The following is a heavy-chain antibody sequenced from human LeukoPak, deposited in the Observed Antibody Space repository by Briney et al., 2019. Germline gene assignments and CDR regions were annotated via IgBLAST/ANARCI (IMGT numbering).Heavy chain of an antibody. Sequence: PGGSLRLSCAASGFTFSSSAIQWVRQAPGKGLEWVAYIAYDGSNKKYADSVKGRFIISRDNSKNTVDLQMNGLRAEDTAVYYCAKPQGSGYSGEYAFEIWGQGRMVTVSS. CDR2: IAYDGSNK. CDR1: GFTFSSSA. J-gene: IGHJ3*02. CDR3: AKPQGSGYSGEYAFEI. V-gene: IGHV3-30*18. D-gene: IGHD5-12*01.